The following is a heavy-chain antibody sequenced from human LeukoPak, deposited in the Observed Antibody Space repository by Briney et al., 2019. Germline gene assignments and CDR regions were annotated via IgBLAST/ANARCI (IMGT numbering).Heavy chain of an antibody. CDR3: AGPIVGATKAFYYYYYMDV. Sequence: SETLSLTCAVYGGSFSGYYWSWIRQPPGKGLEWIGEINHSGSTNYNPSLKSRVTISVDTSKNQFSLKLSSVTAADTAVYYCAGPIVGATKAFYYYYYMDVWGKGTTVTISS. CDR1: GGSFSGYY. V-gene: IGHV4-34*01. CDR2: INHSGST. D-gene: IGHD1-26*01. J-gene: IGHJ6*03.